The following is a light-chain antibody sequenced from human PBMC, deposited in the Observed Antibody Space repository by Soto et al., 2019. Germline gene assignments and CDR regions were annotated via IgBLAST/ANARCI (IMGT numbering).Light chain of an antibody. CDR2: AAS. CDR3: RQNNNTPGK. Sequence: DIQMTQAPSSLPASFGDRVTITCRASQTICNYLNWYQQRPGKAPKLLISAASTLQSGVPSRFSGSGYGRYFAVEVSSLKPKDIATCWCRQNNNTPGKLGQGNKE. CDR1: QTICNY. J-gene: IGKJ1*01. V-gene: IGKV1-39*01.